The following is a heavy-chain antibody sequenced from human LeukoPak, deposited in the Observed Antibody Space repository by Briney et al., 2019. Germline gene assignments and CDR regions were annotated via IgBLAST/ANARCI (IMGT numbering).Heavy chain of an antibody. CDR1: GFTFSSYE. D-gene: IGHD4-23*01. J-gene: IGHJ4*02. V-gene: IGHV3-48*03. Sequence: GGSLRLSCAASGFTFSSYEMNWVRQAPGKGLEWVSYISSSGGTIYYADSVKGRFTISRDNAKNSLYLQMNSLRAGDTAVYYCAASMTTVLNWGQGTLVTVSS. CDR2: ISSSGGTI. CDR3: AASMTTVLN.